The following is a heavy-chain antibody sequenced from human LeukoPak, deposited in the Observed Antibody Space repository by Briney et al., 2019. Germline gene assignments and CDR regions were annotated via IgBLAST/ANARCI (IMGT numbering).Heavy chain of an antibody. CDR2: IYYSGST. CDR1: GGSISTYY. J-gene: IGHJ5*02. Sequence: SETLSLTCTVSGGSISTYYWSWIRQPPGKGLEWIGYIYYSGSTNYNPSLKSRVTISVDMSKNQFSLKLSSVTAADTAVYYCARVDQSGYDTRGWFDPWGQGTLVTVSS. D-gene: IGHD5-12*01. V-gene: IGHV4-59*01. CDR3: ARVDQSGYDTRGWFDP.